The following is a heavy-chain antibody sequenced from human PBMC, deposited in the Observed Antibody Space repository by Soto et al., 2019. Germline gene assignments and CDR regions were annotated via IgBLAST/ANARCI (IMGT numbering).Heavy chain of an antibody. Sequence: QVFLQESGPGLVKPSETLSLTCTVSGGSISSSNYYWGWVRQPPGKGLEWIGTIHYSGSNYYSPAPQTRATISAPTSTGQFSLKFISVTAADTAVYYCARRVYYVGSDYYRPLAFDIWGRGTMVTVSS. V-gene: IGHV4-39*01. D-gene: IGHD3-22*01. CDR3: ARRVYYVGSDYYRPLAFDI. CDR2: IHYSGSN. CDR1: GGSISSSNYY. J-gene: IGHJ3*02.